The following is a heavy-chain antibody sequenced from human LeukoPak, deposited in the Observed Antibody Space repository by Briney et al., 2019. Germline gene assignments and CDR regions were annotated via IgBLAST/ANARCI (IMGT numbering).Heavy chain of an antibody. J-gene: IGHJ4*02. CDR2: ISWNSGSI. D-gene: IGHD6-19*01. Sequence: GGSLRLSCAASGFTFDDYAMHWVRQAPGKGLEWVSGISWNSGSIGYADSVKGRFTISRDNAKNSLYLQMNSLRAEDTALYYCAKDMWEQWLGLPTLTYYFDYWGQGTLVTVSS. V-gene: IGHV3-9*01. CDR3: AKDMWEQWLGLPTLTYYFDY. CDR1: GFTFDDYA.